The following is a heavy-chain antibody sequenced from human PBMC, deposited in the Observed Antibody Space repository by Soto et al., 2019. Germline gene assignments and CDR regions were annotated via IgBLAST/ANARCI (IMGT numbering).Heavy chain of an antibody. D-gene: IGHD1-26*01. Sequence: ETLSLTCTVSNGSISSYYWSWIRQPPGKGLEWIGYIYYSGSTNYNPSLKSRVTISLDTSKNQFSLKLSSVTAADTAVYYCAREVGATALDYWGQGTLDTVSS. V-gene: IGHV4-59*01. CDR1: NGSISSYY. J-gene: IGHJ4*02. CDR2: IYYSGST. CDR3: AREVGATALDY.